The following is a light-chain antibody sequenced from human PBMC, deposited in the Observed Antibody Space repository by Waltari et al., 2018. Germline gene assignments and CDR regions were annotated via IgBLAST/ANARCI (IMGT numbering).Light chain of an antibody. J-gene: IGKJ5*01. V-gene: IGKV3-11*01. Sequence: EIVLTQSPATLSLSPGERATLSCRASQSVSSYLACYQQKPGQAPRLLIYDASNRATGIPARFSGSGSGTDFTLTISSLEPEDFAFYYCQQRSNWPPITFGQGTRLEIK. CDR1: QSVSSY. CDR3: QQRSNWPPIT. CDR2: DAS.